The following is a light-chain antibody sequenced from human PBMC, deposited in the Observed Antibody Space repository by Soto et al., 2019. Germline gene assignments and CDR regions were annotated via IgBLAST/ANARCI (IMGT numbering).Light chain of an antibody. Sequence: DIQMTQSPSTLSASVGDRVTITCRASQSISSWLAWYQQKPGKAPKLLTYDVSSLESGVPSRFSGSGSGTEFTLTISSLQPDDFATYYCQQCNTFWTFGQGTKVEIK. CDR2: DVS. CDR1: QSISSW. CDR3: QQCNTFWT. V-gene: IGKV1-5*01. J-gene: IGKJ1*01.